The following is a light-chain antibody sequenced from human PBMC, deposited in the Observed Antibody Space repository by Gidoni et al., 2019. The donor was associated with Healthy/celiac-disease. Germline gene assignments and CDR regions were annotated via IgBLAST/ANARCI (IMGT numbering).Light chain of an antibody. J-gene: IGKJ2*01. CDR2: DAS. CDR1: QSVSSY. CDR3: QQRSNWPRYT. V-gene: IGKV3-11*01. Sequence: DIVLTQSPATLSLSPGERATLSCRASQSVSSYLAWYQQKPGQAPRLLIYDASSGSGTDFTLTISSLEPEDFAVYYCQQRSNWPRYTFGQGTKLEIK.